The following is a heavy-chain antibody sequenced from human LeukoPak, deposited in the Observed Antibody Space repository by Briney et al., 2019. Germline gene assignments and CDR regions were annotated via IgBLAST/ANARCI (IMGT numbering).Heavy chain of an antibody. Sequence: PSETLSLTCTVSGGSISSYYWSWIRQPPGKGLEWIGYIYYSGSTNYNPSLKSRVTISVDTSKNQFSLKLSSVTAADTAVYYCASHLPLGYWGQGTLVTVSS. CDR3: ASHLPLGY. CDR2: IYYSGST. CDR1: GGSISSYY. J-gene: IGHJ4*02. V-gene: IGHV4-59*08.